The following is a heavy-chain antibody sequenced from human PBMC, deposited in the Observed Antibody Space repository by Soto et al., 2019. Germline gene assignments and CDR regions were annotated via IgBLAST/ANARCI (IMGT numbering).Heavy chain of an antibody. V-gene: IGHV3-30-3*01. CDR2: ISYDGSNK. Sequence: PGGSLRLSCAASGFTFSSYAMHWVRQAPGKGLEWVAVISYDGSNKYYADSVKGRFTISRDNSKNTLYLQMNSLRAEDTAVYYCARDVGMVYAPPLDYYYYGMDVWGQGTTVTVSS. D-gene: IGHD2-8*01. J-gene: IGHJ6*02. CDR1: GFTFSSYA. CDR3: ARDVGMVYAPPLDYYYYGMDV.